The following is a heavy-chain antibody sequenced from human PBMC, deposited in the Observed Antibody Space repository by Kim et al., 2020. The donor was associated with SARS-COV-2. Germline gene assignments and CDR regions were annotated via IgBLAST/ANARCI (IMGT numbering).Heavy chain of an antibody. Sequence: GGSLRLSCAASGFTFSNFGMHWVRQAPGRGLEWVAVVWFDGNNKYYADSVKGRFTISRDNSKNTMYLQMNILRAEDTAVYYCAKVQYYGSGRYRDIYYYHGIDVWGQGTTVTVSS. CDR3: AKVQYYGSGRYRDIYYYHGIDV. V-gene: IGHV3-33*06. CDR2: VWFDGNNK. J-gene: IGHJ6*02. D-gene: IGHD3-10*01. CDR1: GFTFSNFG.